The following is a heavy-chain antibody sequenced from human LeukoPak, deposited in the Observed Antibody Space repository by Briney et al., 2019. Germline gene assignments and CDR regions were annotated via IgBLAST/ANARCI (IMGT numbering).Heavy chain of an antibody. CDR1: GYIFTVYY. CDR3: ARGYSIFWFGESVDY. Sequence: GASVKVSCKASGYIFTVYYMHWVRQAPGQGLEGMGWINPNSADTNYAQKFQGRVTMTSDSSISTAYMDLSSLTSDDTAVYYCARGYSIFWFGESVDYWGQGTLVTVSS. D-gene: IGHD3-10*01. V-gene: IGHV1-2*02. CDR2: INPNSADT. J-gene: IGHJ4*02.